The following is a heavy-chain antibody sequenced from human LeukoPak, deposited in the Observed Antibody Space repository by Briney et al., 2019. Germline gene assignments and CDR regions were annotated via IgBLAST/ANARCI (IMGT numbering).Heavy chain of an antibody. CDR1: GFTFDDYG. D-gene: IGHD1-26*01. V-gene: IGHV3-20*04. J-gene: IGHJ4*02. CDR3: ARDSGRYCFDY. CDR2: MNWNGGST. Sequence: PGGSLRLSCAASGFTFDDYGMTWVRQAPGKWLEWVSAMNWNGGSTGYGDSVKGRFTISRDNAKNSLYLQMNSLRAEDTALYYCARDSGRYCFDYWGQGTLVTVSS.